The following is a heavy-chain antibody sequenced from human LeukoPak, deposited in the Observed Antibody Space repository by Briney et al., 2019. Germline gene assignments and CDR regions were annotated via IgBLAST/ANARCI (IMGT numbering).Heavy chain of an antibody. V-gene: IGHV3-23*01. CDR2: ISGSGGST. CDR3: KAYDYVWGSYRLTANIDY. CDR1: GFTFSSYA. Sequence: GALRLSCAASGFTFSSYAMSWVRQAPGKGLEWVSAISGSGGSTYYADSVKGRFTISRDNSKNTLYLQMNSLRAEDTAVYYCKAYDYVWGSYRLTANIDYWGQGTLVTVSS. D-gene: IGHD3-16*02. J-gene: IGHJ4*02.